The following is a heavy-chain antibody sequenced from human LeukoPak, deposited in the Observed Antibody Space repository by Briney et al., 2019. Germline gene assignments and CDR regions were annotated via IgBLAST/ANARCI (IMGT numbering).Heavy chain of an antibody. CDR3: ARYEQQLETLDY. CDR2: INPNSGGT. D-gene: IGHD6-13*01. Sequence: ASVKVSCKASGYTFTGYYMHWVRQAPGQGLVWMGWINPNSGGTNYAQKFQGRVTMTKDTSISTAYMELSRLRSDDTAVYYCARYEQQLETLDYWGQGTLVTVSS. CDR1: GYTFTGYY. J-gene: IGHJ4*02. V-gene: IGHV1-2*02.